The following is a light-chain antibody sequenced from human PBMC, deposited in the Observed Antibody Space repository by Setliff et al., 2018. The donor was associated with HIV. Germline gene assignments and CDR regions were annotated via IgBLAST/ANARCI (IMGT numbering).Light chain of an antibody. CDR3: SSYRGGNTLV. V-gene: IGLV2-14*01. CDR1: SSDVGGYKY. J-gene: IGLJ1*01. CDR2: EVS. Sequence: QSVLAQPASVSGSPGQSITISCTGTSSDVGGYKYVYWYQQHPGKAPKLMIYEVSNRPSGISNRFSGSKSGNTASLTISGLQAEDEADYYCSSYRGGNTLVFGTGTKVTVL.